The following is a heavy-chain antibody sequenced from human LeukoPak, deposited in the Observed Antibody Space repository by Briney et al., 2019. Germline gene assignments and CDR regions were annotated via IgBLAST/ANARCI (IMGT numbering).Heavy chain of an antibody. CDR3: ARDFAYGDDGL. CDR2: ISSSSSYI. D-gene: IGHD4-17*01. CDR1: GFTLSNYI. J-gene: IGHJ4*02. V-gene: IGHV3-21*01. Sequence: PGGSLRLSCAASGFTLSNYIMNWVRQARGKGLEWVAFISSSSSYIFYADSLKGRCTISRDNAKNSLYLQMNSLRADDTAVYYCARDFAYGDDGLWGQGTLVTVSS.